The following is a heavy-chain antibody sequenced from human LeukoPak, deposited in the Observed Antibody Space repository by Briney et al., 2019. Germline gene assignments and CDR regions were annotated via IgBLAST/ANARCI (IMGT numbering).Heavy chain of an antibody. J-gene: IGHJ5*02. V-gene: IGHV1-69*13. CDR1: GGTFSSYA. Sequence: ASVKVSCKASGGTFSSYAISWVRQAPGQGLEWMGGIIPIFGTANYAQKFQGRVTITADESTSTAYMELSSLRSEGTAVYYCASGGDYGDYSPIEVHWFDPWGQGTLVTVSS. CDR2: IIPIFGTA. CDR3: ASGGDYGDYSPIEVHWFDP. D-gene: IGHD4-17*01.